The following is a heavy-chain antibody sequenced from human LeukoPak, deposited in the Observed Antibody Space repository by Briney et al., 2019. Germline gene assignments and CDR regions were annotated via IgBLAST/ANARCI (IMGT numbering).Heavy chain of an antibody. J-gene: IGHJ4*02. D-gene: IGHD6-13*01. V-gene: IGHV4-34*01. CDR3: AGAPLDIAAAAPFDY. Sequence: PSETLSLTCAVYGGSFSGYYWSWIRQPPGKGLEWIGEINHSGSTNYNPSLKSRVTISVDTSKNQFSLKLSSVTAADTAVYYCAGAPLDIAAAAPFDYWGQGTLVTVSS. CDR2: INHSGST. CDR1: GGSFSGYY.